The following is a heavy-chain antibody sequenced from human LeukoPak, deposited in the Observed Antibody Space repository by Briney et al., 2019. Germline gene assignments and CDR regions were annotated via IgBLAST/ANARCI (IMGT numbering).Heavy chain of an antibody. J-gene: IGHJ4*02. CDR3: ARIVVVPAAMYYFDY. Sequence: GGSLRLSCAASGFTFSSYAMTWVRQAPGKGLEWVSVISGSGGSTYYADSVKGRFTISRDNSKNTLYLQMNSLRAEDTAVYYCARIVVVPAAMYYFDYWGQGTLVTVSS. V-gene: IGHV3-23*01. CDR2: ISGSGGST. D-gene: IGHD2-2*01. CDR1: GFTFSSYA.